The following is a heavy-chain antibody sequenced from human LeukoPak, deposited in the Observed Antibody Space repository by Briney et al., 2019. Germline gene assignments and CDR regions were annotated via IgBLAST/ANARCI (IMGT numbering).Heavy chain of an antibody. Sequence: GGSLTLFCAASGFTCSRFWVNWVRQSQGRVPEWVANIDQSGGRNNYVDSVKGRFTISRDNAKNSLFLEMSSLRADDAAVYFCARDVEGGTFDIWGQGTTVTVSS. CDR3: ARDVEGGTFDI. J-gene: IGHJ3*02. CDR2: IDQSGGRN. V-gene: IGHV3-7*05. D-gene: IGHD3-16*01. CDR1: GFTCSRFW.